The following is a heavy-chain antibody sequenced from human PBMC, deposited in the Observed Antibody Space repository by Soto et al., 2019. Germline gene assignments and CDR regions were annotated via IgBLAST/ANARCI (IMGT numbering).Heavy chain of an antibody. D-gene: IGHD6-19*01. V-gene: IGHV3-74*01. Sequence: GGSLRLSCAASGFTFSSYWMHWVRQAPGKGLVWVSRINSDGSSTSYADSVKGRFTISRDNAKNTLYLQMNSLRAEDTAVYYCARERGGYSSGWPLDYWGQGTLVTVSS. CDR3: ARERGGYSSGWPLDY. CDR1: GFTFSSYW. CDR2: INSDGSST. J-gene: IGHJ4*02.